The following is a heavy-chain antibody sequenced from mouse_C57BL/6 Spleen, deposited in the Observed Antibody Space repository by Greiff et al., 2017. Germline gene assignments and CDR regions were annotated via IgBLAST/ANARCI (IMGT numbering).Heavy chain of an antibody. CDR3: ARYYYGRPMNY. Sequence: EVQGVESGGDLVKPGGSLKLSCAASGFTFSSYGMSWVRQTPDKRLEWVATISSGGSYTYYPDSVKGRFTFSRDNAKNTLYLQMSSLKSEDTAMYYFARYYYGRPMNYWDQGTSVTVSS. CDR2: ISSGGSYT. CDR1: GFTFSSYG. V-gene: IGHV5-6*01. J-gene: IGHJ4*01. D-gene: IGHD1-1*01.